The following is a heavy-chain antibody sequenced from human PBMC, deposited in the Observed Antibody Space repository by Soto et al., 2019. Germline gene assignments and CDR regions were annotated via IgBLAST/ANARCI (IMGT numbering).Heavy chain of an antibody. V-gene: IGHV3-21*01. D-gene: IGHD3-22*01. CDR1: GFTFSSYS. J-gene: IGHJ6*02. CDR2: ISSSSSYI. Sequence: GGSLRLSCAASGFTFSSYSMNWVRQAPGKGLEWVSSISSSSSYIYYADSVKGRFTISRDNAKNSLYLQMNSLRAGDTAVYYCARGEGYYDSYYYYGMDVWGQGTTVTVSS. CDR3: ARGEGYYDSYYYYGMDV.